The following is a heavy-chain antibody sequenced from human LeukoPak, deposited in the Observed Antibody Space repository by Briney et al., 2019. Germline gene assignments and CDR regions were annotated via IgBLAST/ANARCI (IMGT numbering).Heavy chain of an antibody. Sequence: ASVKVSCKASGYTFTGYYMHWVQQAPGQGLEWMGWINPNSGGTNYAQKFQGRVTMTRDTSISTAYMELSRLRSDDTAVYYCARRRQAGREQLEYWGQGTLVTVSS. CDR2: INPNSGGT. CDR1: GYTFTGYY. V-gene: IGHV1-2*02. CDR3: ARRRQAGREQLEY. D-gene: IGHD6-13*01. J-gene: IGHJ4*02.